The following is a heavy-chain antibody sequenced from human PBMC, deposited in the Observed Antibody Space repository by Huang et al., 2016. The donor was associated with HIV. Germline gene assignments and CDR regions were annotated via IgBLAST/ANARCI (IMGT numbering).Heavy chain of an antibody. Sequence: QLQLQESGPGLVKPSETLSLTCTVSGGSISSSGYYWGWIRQPPGKGLEGIGSLYDSGSTYYNPSIKSRVTTSVDTSKNQYSLKRSSVTAADTAGYYCARQARYKNYFDYWGQGTLVTVSS. V-gene: IGHV4-39*01. D-gene: IGHD3-9*01. CDR3: ARQARYKNYFDY. CDR1: GGSISSSGYY. CDR2: LYDSGST. J-gene: IGHJ4*02.